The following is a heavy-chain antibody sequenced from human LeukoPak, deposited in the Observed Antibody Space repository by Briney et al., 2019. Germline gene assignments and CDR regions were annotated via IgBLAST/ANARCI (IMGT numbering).Heavy chain of an antibody. CDR3: ARVASLSVTHYYYYGMDV. Sequence: GRSLRLSCAASGFTFGTYAMHWVRQAPGKGLERVAMISYHGRKKLYADSVKGRFSISRDNAENTLFLQMNSLRHDDTAVYYCARVASLSVTHYYYYGMDVWGPGTPVSVSS. V-gene: IGHV3-30*04. CDR1: GFTFGTYA. CDR2: ISYHGRKK. D-gene: IGHD4-17*01. J-gene: IGHJ6*02.